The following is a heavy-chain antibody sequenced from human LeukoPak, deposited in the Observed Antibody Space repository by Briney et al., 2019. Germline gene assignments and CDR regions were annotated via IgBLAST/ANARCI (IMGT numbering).Heavy chain of an antibody. CDR2: ISSSSSYI. J-gene: IGHJ4*02. CDR3: ASGGYCSSTSCLDY. V-gene: IGHV3-21*01. CDR1: GFIFSSYS. Sequence: GGSLRLSCAASGFIFSSYSMTWVRQAPGKGLEWVSSISSSSSYIYYADSVKGRFTISRDNAKNSLYLQMNSLRAEDTAVYYCASGGYCSSTSCLDYWGQGTLVTVSS. D-gene: IGHD2-2*03.